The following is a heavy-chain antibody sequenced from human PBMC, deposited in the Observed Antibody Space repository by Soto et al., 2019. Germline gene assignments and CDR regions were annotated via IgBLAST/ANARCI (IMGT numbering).Heavy chain of an antibody. D-gene: IGHD6-19*01. CDR2: MNPNSGNT. CDR1: GYTFTIYD. Sequence: GASVKVSWKASGYTFTIYDINWGRQATGQGLEWMGWMNPNSGNTSYAQKFQGRVTMTKNTSISTAYMELSSLRSEDTAVYYCATYSSGWIIFDYWGQGTLVTVSS. V-gene: IGHV1-8*01. J-gene: IGHJ4*02. CDR3: ATYSSGWIIFDY.